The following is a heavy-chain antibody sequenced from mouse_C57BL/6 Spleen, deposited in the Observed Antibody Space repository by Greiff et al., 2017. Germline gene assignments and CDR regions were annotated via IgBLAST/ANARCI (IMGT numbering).Heavy chain of an antibody. J-gene: IGHJ4*01. CDR3: ARFPSSYYYAMGY. CDR1: GFNIKDYY. CDR2: IDPEAGET. V-gene: IGHV14-2*01. Sequence: EVQLQQSGAELVKPGASVKLSCTASGFNIKDYYMHWVKQRTEQGLEWIGRIDPEAGETKYAPKFQGKATITADTSSNTAYLQLSSLTSEDTAVYYRARFPSSYYYAMGYWGQGTSVTVSS.